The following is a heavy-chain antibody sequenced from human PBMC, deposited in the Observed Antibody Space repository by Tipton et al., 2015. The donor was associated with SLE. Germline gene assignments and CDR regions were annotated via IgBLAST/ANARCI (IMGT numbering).Heavy chain of an antibody. Sequence: LRLSCAVYGGSFSGYHWSWIRQPPGKGLEWIGEIKHSGSTNYNPSLKSRVTISVDTSKNQFSLKLSSVTAADTAVYYCARTEQGTGSYYRLVFEIWGQGTLVTVSS. CDR1: GGSFSGYH. V-gene: IGHV4-34*01. J-gene: IGHJ4*02. D-gene: IGHD3-10*01. CDR3: ARTEQGTGSYYRLVFEI. CDR2: IKHSGST.